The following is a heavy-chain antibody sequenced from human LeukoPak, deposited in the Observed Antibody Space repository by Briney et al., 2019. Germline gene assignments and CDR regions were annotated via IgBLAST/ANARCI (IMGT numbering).Heavy chain of an antibody. Sequence: PGGSLRLSCAASGFTFSNTWMNWVRQAPGKGLEWVGHIKRIIDGGTTDYAAPVKGRFTVLRDDSINTLYLQMSSLKTEDTAVYYCTAQGGSGDLRYWGQGTLVTVSS. CDR1: GFTFSNTW. CDR2: IKRIIDGGTT. CDR3: TAQGGSGDLRY. D-gene: IGHD4-17*01. J-gene: IGHJ4*02. V-gene: IGHV3-15*01.